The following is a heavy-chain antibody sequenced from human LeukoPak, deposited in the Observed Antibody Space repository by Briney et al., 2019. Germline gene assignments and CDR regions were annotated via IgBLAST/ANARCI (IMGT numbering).Heavy chain of an antibody. CDR2: ISYDGSNK. V-gene: IGHV3-30*18. J-gene: IGHJ4*02. CDR1: GFTFSSYG. Sequence: PGGSLRLSCAASGFTFSSYGMHWVRQAPGKGLEWVEVISYDGSNKYYADSVKGRFTISRDNSKNTLYLQMNSLRAEDTAVYYCAKAFYGGNSGYSDYWGQGTLVTVSS. CDR3: AKAFYGGNSGYSDY. D-gene: IGHD4-23*01.